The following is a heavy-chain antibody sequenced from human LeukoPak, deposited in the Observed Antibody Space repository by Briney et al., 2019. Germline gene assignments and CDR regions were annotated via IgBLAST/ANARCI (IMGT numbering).Heavy chain of an antibody. CDR3: AKGLSSGPGRFDY. Sequence: GGSLRLSCAASGFTFSNYEMNWVRQAPGKGLEWVSYVGTSGSTIYYADSVKGRFTISRDNSKNTLSLQMNSLRAEDTAVYYCAKGLSSGPGRFDYWGQGTLVTVSS. D-gene: IGHD6-19*01. CDR1: GFTFSNYE. J-gene: IGHJ4*02. CDR2: VGTSGSTI. V-gene: IGHV3-48*03.